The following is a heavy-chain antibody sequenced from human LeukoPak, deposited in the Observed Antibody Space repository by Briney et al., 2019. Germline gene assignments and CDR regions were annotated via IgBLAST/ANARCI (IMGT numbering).Heavy chain of an antibody. V-gene: IGHV4-39*07. CDR1: GGSISSSSYY. CDR3: ARDKPTEGDYDSSGETFDP. Sequence: SETLSLTCTVSGGSISSSSYYWGWIRQPPGKGLEWIGSIYYGGSTYYNPSLKSRVTISVDTSKNQFSLKLSSVTAADTAVYYCARDKPTEGDYDSSGETFDPWGQGTLVTVSS. CDR2: IYYGGST. J-gene: IGHJ5*02. D-gene: IGHD3-22*01.